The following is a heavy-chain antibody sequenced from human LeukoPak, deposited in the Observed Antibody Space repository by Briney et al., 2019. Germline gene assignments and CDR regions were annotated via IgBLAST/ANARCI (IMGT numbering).Heavy chain of an antibody. J-gene: IGHJ4*02. CDR2: XNXSXSX. CDR3: ARMDIVVVPAAIFDY. CDR1: GGSFXXYY. V-gene: IGHV4-34*09. Sequence: SETLSLTCAVYGGSFXXYYWSWIRQPPGXXXXXXXXXNXSXSXXXXXXXXXXXXISVDTSKNQFSLKLSSVTAADTAVYYCARMDIVVVPAAIFDYWGQGTLVTVSS. D-gene: IGHD2-2*03.